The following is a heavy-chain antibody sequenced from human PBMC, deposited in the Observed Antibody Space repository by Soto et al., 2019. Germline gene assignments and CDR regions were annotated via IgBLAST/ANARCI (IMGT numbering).Heavy chain of an antibody. D-gene: IGHD5-12*01. V-gene: IGHV1-69*13. CDR3: ARGDRDGYTDWYFDL. Sequence: SVKVSCKASGGTFSSYAISWVRQAPGQGLEWMGGIIPIFGTANYAQKFQGRVTITADESTSTAYMELSSLRSEDTALYYCARGDRDGYTDWYFDLWGRGTLVTVSS. J-gene: IGHJ2*01. CDR1: GGTFSSYA. CDR2: IIPIFGTA.